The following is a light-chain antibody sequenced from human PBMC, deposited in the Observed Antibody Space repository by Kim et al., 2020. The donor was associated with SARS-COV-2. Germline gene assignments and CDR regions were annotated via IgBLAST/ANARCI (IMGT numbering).Light chain of an antibody. J-gene: IGLJ3*02. CDR3: AAWDDSLSGWV. Sequence: GQMVTISCSGSSSNIRSNYVYWSQQLPGTAPKLLIYRNNQRPSGVPDRFSGSKSGTSASLAISGLRSEDEADYYCAAWDDSLSGWVFGGGTQLTVL. CDR1: SSNIRSNY. V-gene: IGLV1-47*01. CDR2: RNN.